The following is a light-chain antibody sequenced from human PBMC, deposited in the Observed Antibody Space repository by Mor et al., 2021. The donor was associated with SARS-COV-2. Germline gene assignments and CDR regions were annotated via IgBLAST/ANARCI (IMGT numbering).Light chain of an antibody. CDR2: RAS. Sequence: SQSVTSNLAWYQQKPGQAPRLLIYRASTRATGVPARFSGSGSGTEFTLTISSLQSEDVAVYYCQQYNNWRTFGQGTKVEI. J-gene: IGKJ1*01. CDR3: QQYNNWRT. CDR1: QSVTSN. V-gene: IGKV3-15*01.